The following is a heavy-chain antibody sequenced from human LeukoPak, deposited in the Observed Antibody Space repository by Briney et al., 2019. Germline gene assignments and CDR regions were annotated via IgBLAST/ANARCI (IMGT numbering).Heavy chain of an antibody. CDR1: GFTFSSYG. Sequence: GGSLRLSCAASGFTFSSYGMHWVRQAPGKGLEWVAFIRYDGSNKYYADSVKGRFTISRDNSKNTLYLQMNSLRAEDTAVYYCAKDSPWDFWSGYPDYWGQGTLVTVSS. J-gene: IGHJ4*02. CDR2: IRYDGSNK. CDR3: AKDSPWDFWSGYPDY. V-gene: IGHV3-30*02. D-gene: IGHD3-3*01.